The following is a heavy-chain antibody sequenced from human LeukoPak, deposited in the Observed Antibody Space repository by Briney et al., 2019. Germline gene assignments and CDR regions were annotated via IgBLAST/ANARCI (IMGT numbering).Heavy chain of an antibody. D-gene: IGHD6-19*01. V-gene: IGHV1-2*02. CDR2: INPNSGGT. Sequence: ASVKVSCKASGYTFTGYYMHWVRQAPGQGLEWMGWINPNSGGTNYAQKFQGRVTMTRDTSISTAYMELSRLRSDDTAVYYCARVGQEQWLAPDGAFDIWGQGTMVTVSS. J-gene: IGHJ3*02. CDR1: GYTFTGYY. CDR3: ARVGQEQWLAPDGAFDI.